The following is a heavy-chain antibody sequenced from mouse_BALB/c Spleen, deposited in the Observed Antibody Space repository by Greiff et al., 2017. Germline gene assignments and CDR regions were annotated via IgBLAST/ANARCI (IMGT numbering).Heavy chain of an antibody. J-gene: IGHJ4*01. V-gene: IGHV5-4*02. CDR3: AREDYRYDDRY. D-gene: IGHD2-14*01. CDR1: GFTFSDYY. CDR2: ISDGGSYT. Sequence: EVQGVESGGGLVKPGGSLKLSCAASGFTFSDYYMYWVRQTPEKRLEWVATISDGGSYTYYPDSVKGRFTISRDNAKNNLYLQMSSLKSEDTAMYYCAREDYRYDDRYWGQGTSVTVSS.